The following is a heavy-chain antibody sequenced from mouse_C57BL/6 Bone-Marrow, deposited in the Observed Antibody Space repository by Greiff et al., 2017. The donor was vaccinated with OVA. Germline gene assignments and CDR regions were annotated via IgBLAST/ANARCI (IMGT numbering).Heavy chain of an antibody. CDR1: GFTFSDYG. D-gene: IGHD2-1*01. Sequence: DVKLVESGGGLVKPGGSLKLSCAASGFTFSDYGMHWVRQAPEKGLEWVAYISSGSSTIYYADTVKGRFTISRDNAKNTLFLQMTSLRSEDTAMYYCASYGNYVAYAMDYWGQGTSVTVSS. CDR3: ASYGNYVAYAMDY. CDR2: ISSGSSTI. V-gene: IGHV5-17*01. J-gene: IGHJ4*01.